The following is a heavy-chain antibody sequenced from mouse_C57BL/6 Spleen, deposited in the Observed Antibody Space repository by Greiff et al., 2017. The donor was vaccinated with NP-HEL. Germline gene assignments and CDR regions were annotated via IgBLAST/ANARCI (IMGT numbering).Heavy chain of an antibody. D-gene: IGHD1-1*01. J-gene: IGHJ2*01. Sequence: QVQLQQPGAELVMPGASVKLSCKASGYTFTSYWMHWVKQRPGQGLEWIGEIDPSDSYTNYNQKFKGKSTLTVDKSSSTAYIQLSSLTSEDSAVDYCARSPNYYGSRGAFDYWGQGTTLTVSS. CDR2: IDPSDSYT. V-gene: IGHV1-69*01. CDR3: ARSPNYYGSRGAFDY. CDR1: GYTFTSYW.